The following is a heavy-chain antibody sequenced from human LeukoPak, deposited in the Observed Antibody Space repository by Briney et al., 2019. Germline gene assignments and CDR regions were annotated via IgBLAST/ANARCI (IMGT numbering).Heavy chain of an antibody. D-gene: IGHD5-12*01. CDR2: IWYDGSNK. CDR1: GFTFSSYG. Sequence: GRSLRLSCAASGFTFSSYGMHWVRQAPGKGLEWVAVIWYDGSNKYYADSVKGRFTISRDNSKNTLYLQMNSLRAEDTAVYYCARDRVYSGYDGHFDYWGQGTLVTVSS. V-gene: IGHV3-33*01. J-gene: IGHJ4*02. CDR3: ARDRVYSGYDGHFDY.